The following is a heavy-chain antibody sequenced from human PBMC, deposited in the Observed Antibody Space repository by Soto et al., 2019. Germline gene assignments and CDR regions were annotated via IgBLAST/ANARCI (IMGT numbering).Heavy chain of an antibody. Sequence: QVQLVQSGAEVKKPGASVKVSCKASGYTFTSYDINRVRQATGQGLEWMGWMNPNSGNTGYAQKFQGRVTMTRNTSISTAYMELSSLRSEDTAVYYCARLDTPYGSGSHRARFDPWGQGTLVTVSS. CDR1: GYTFTSYD. CDR2: MNPNSGNT. D-gene: IGHD3-10*01. CDR3: ARLDTPYGSGSHRARFDP. J-gene: IGHJ5*02. V-gene: IGHV1-8*01.